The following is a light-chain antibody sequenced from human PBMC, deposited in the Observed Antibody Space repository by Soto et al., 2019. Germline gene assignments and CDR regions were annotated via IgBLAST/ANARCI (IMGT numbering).Light chain of an antibody. CDR1: SSDFGGYNY. J-gene: IGLJ1*01. CDR2: DVS. Sequence: ALTQPASVSGSPGQSITISCTGTSSDFGGYNYVSWYQQHPGKAPKLMIYDVSNRPSGVSNRFSGSKSGNTASLTISGLQAEDEADYYCSSYTSSSTLDVFGTGTKVTVL. CDR3: SSYTSSSTLDV. V-gene: IGLV2-14*01.